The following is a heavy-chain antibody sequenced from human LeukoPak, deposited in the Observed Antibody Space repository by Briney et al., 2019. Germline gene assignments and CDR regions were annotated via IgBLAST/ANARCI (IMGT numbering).Heavy chain of an antibody. CDR1: GYSFSNYW. D-gene: IGHD5-24*01. CDR3: ARKTDNSFDY. CDR2: IFPSDSDT. V-gene: IGHV5-51*01. J-gene: IGHJ4*02. Sequence: GESLKISCQGSGYSFSNYWIGWVRQMPGKGLEWMGMIFPSDSDTRYGPSFQGQVTISADKSISTAYLQWSSLKASDTAVYYCARKTDNSFDYWGQGTVVTVSS.